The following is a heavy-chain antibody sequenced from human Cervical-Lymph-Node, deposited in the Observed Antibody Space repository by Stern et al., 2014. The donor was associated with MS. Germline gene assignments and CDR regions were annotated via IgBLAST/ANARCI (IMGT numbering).Heavy chain of an antibody. CDR2: TSYDGTNK. Sequence: VQLGESGGGVVQPGRSLRLSCVASGFTFSDYAMSWVRQAPGKGLEWVALTSYDGTNKYYADSVKARFTISRDNSKRTLSLLINSLRAEDTAVYYCARKVTGRHYFDYWGQGTLVTVSS. CDR3: ARKVTGRHYFDY. V-gene: IGHV3-30-3*01. CDR1: GFTFSDYA. D-gene: IGHD3-10*01. J-gene: IGHJ4*02.